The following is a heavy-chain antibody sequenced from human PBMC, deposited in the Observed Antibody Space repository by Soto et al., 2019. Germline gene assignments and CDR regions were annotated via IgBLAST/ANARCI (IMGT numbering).Heavy chain of an antibody. CDR3: AKDVSRGDYDY. D-gene: IGHD4-17*01. Sequence: SETLSLTCTVSGGSVSSGSYYWSWIRQPPGKGLEWIGYIYYSGSTNYNPSLKSRVIISVDTSKNQFSLKLSSVTAADTAVYYCAKDVSRGDYDYWGQGTLVTVSS. V-gene: IGHV4-61*01. J-gene: IGHJ4*02. CDR2: IYYSGST. CDR1: GGSVSSGSYY.